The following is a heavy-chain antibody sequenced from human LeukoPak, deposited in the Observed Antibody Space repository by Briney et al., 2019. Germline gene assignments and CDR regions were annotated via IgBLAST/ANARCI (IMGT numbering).Heavy chain of an antibody. Sequence: GGSLRLSCAASGFTFSGSAMHWVRQASGKGLEWVGRIRSKANSYATAYAASVKGRFTISRDDSKNTAYLQMNSLKTEDTAVYYCTSGGCCSSTSCYGENWGQGTLVTVSS. D-gene: IGHD2-2*01. CDR2: IRSKANSYAT. CDR3: TSGGCCSSTSCYGEN. CDR1: GFTFSGSA. J-gene: IGHJ4*02. V-gene: IGHV3-73*01.